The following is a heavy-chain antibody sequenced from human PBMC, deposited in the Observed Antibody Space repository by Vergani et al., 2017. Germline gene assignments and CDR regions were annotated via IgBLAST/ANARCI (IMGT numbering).Heavy chain of an antibody. CDR1: GGSISRYY. Sequence: QVQLQESGPGLVTPSETLSLTCTVSGGSISRYYWSWIRQPPGKGLEWIGYIYYSGSTNYNPSLKSRVTISVDTSKNQFSLKLSSVTAADTAVYYCARGIYGDYAAGYWGQGTLVTVSS. D-gene: IGHD4-17*01. V-gene: IGHV4-59*08. CDR2: IYYSGST. CDR3: ARGIYGDYAAGY. J-gene: IGHJ4*02.